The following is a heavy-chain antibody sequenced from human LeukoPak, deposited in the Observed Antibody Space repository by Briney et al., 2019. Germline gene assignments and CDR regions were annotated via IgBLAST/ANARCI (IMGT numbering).Heavy chain of an antibody. CDR1: GFTFDDYA. Sequence: PGGSLRLSCAASGFTFDDYAMYWVRQAPGKGLEWVSLISGDGGSTYYADSVKGRFTISRDNSKNSLYLQMNSLRTEDTALYYCASLWFGELPQDYWGQGTLVTVSS. D-gene: IGHD3-10*01. CDR2: ISGDGGST. CDR3: ASLWFGELPQDY. J-gene: IGHJ4*02. V-gene: IGHV3-43*02.